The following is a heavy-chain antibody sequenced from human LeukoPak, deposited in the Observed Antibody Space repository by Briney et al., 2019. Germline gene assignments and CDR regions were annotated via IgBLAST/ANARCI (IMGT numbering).Heavy chain of an antibody. Sequence: PSETLSLTCTVSGGSISSSSYYWGWIRQPPGKGLEWIGSIYYSGSTYYNPSLKSRVTISVDTSKNQFSLKLSSVTAADTAVYYCARQQWLEQDAFDIWGQGTMVTVSS. CDR3: ARQQWLEQDAFDI. CDR1: GGSISSSSYY. D-gene: IGHD6-19*01. J-gene: IGHJ3*02. V-gene: IGHV4-39*01. CDR2: IYYSGST.